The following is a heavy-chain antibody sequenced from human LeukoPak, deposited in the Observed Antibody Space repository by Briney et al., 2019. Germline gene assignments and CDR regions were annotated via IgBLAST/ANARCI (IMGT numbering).Heavy chain of an antibody. D-gene: IGHD7-27*01. CDR2: ISAYSGKT. J-gene: IGHJ4*02. CDR1: GYTFSSYG. CDR3: ARAFLKNWAPARVDY. V-gene: IGHV1-18*04. Sequence: ASVKVSCKASGYTFSSYGINWVRQAPGQGLEWVGWISAYSGKTNYAQNLQGRVTMTTDTSTSTAYMELRSLIIDDTAVYYCARAFLKNWAPARVDYWGQGTLVTVTS.